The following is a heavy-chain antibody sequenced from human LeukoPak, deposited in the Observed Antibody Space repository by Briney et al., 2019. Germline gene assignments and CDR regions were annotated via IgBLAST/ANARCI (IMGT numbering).Heavy chain of an antibody. CDR2: IIPIFGTA. CDR3: ARAPRYCSSTSCSLTLDP. V-gene: IGHV1-69*06. J-gene: IGHJ5*02. Sequence: ASVKVSCKASGGTFSSYAISWVRQAPGQRLEWMGGIIPIFGTANYAQKFQGRVTITADKSTSTAYMELSSLRSEDTAVYYCARAPRYCSSTSCSLTLDPWGQGTLVTVSS. CDR1: GGTFSSYA. D-gene: IGHD2-2*01.